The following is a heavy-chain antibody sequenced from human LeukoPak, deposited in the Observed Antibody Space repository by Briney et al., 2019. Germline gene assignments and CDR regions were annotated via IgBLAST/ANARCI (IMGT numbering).Heavy chain of an antibody. CDR1: GFTFSSYA. J-gene: IGHJ6*03. V-gene: IGHV3-23*01. Sequence: GGSLRLSCAASGFTFSSYAMSWVRQAPGKGLEWVSAISGSGGSTYYADSVKGRFTISRDNSKNTLYLQMNSLRAEDTAVYYCAKDPLSYYYYYYMDVLGKGTTVAVSS. CDR2: ISGSGGST. CDR3: AKDPLSYYYYYYMDV.